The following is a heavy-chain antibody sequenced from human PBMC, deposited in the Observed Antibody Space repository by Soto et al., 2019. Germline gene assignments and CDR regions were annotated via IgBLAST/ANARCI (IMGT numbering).Heavy chain of an antibody. CDR2: ISWNGESI. D-gene: IGHD6-19*01. J-gene: IGHJ4*02. CDR3: AKDVGSSGWYDGFDS. V-gene: IGHV3-9*01. Sequence: EVQLVESGGGLVQPGRSLRLSCAASGFSFGDYAMQWVRQVPGKGLEWVSSISWNGESIGYADSVKGRFTISRDNGKKSVYLQMNSLRGEDTALYYCAKDVGSSGWYDGFDSWGQGTLVTV. CDR1: GFSFGDYA.